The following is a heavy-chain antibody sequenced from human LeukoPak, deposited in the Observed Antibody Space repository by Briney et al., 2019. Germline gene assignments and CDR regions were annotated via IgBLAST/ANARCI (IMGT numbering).Heavy chain of an antibody. CDR1: GYSFIDDH. CDR2: INPLTGFT. V-gene: IGHV1-2*02. D-gene: IGHD1-20*01. CDR3: APTPEAYTSNWNV. J-gene: IGHJ4*02. Sequence: ASVKVSCKASGYSFIDDHMHWVRQAPGQGLEWMGWINPLTGFTNYAQKFQGRVTMTRDTSISTAYMEVARLRFDDTAVYYCAPTPEAYTSNWNVWGQGTLVTVSS.